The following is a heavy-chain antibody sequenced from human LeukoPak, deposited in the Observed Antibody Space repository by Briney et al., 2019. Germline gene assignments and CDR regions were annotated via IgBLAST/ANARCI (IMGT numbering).Heavy chain of an antibody. CDR2: INPNSGGT. D-gene: IGHD6-19*01. CDR1: GYTFTGYY. Sequence: ASVKVSCKASGYTFTGYYMHWVRQAPGQGLEWMGWINPNSGGTNYAQKFQGRVTMTRDTSISTAYMELSRLRSDDTAVYYCARDRTSGWNYFDYWGQGTLVTVSS. V-gene: IGHV1-2*02. CDR3: ARDRTSGWNYFDY. J-gene: IGHJ4*02.